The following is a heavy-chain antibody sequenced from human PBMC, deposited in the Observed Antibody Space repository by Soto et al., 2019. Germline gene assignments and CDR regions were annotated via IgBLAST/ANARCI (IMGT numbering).Heavy chain of an antibody. D-gene: IGHD6-19*01. V-gene: IGHV3-9*01. CDR3: ARATGWYSLFDF. CDR1: GFTFNDYA. Sequence: EVQLVESGGGLVQPGRSLRLSCAASGFTFNDYAMHWVRQAPGKGLEWVSGISWNSGSINYADSVKGRFTISRDNAKSSLFLQINSLRAEDSALYYCARATGWYSLFDFWGQGTLVTVSS. J-gene: IGHJ4*02. CDR2: ISWNSGSI.